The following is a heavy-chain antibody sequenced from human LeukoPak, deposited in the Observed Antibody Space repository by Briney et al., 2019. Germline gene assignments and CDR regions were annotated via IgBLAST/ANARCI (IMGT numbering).Heavy chain of an antibody. CDR1: GGSISSGVYY. V-gene: IGHV4-31*03. J-gene: IGHJ6*02. Sequence: PSETLSLTCTVSGGSISSGVYYWSWIRQHPGKGLEWIEYIYYSGSTYYNPSLKSRVTTSVDTSKNQFSLKLSSVTAADTAVYYCARSASGTYYYYGMDVWGQGTTVTVSS. D-gene: IGHD1-7*01. CDR3: ARSASGTYYYYGMDV. CDR2: IYYSGST.